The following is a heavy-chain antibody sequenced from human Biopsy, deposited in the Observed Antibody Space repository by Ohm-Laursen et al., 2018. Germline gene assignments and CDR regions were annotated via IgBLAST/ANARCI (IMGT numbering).Heavy chain of an antibody. CDR1: GGSFTGYY. CDR2: ISHTGYT. V-gene: IGHV4-59*08. CDR3: ARGSNEYGGLYFPH. Sequence: PSETLSLTCTVSGGSFTGYYWTWIRQPPGKGLEWIGHISHTGYTSYKSSLKSRVTISLDTSRKHFSLRLTSLAAADTAVYYCARGSNEYGGLYFPHWGQGTPVTVSS. D-gene: IGHD4-23*01. J-gene: IGHJ4*01.